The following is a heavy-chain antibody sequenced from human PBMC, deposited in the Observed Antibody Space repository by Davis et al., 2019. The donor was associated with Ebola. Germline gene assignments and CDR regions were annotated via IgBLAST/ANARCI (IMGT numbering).Heavy chain of an antibody. Sequence: GESLKISCAAAGFTFRNYGMHWVRQAPGKGLEWVAFIRFDGSNKYYADSVKGRFTISRDNSKNTLYLQMNSLETEDTAVYYCAKEWTGYGDYFDYWGQGTLVTVSS. CDR2: IRFDGSNK. D-gene: IGHD4-17*01. V-gene: IGHV3-30*02. CDR1: GFTFRNYG. CDR3: AKEWTGYGDYFDY. J-gene: IGHJ4*02.